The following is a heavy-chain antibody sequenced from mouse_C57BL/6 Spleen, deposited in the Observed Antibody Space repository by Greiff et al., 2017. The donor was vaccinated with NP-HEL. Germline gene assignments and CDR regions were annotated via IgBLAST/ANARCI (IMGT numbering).Heavy chain of an antibody. J-gene: IGHJ2*01. V-gene: IGHV1-64*01. Sequence: QVQLQQSGAELVKPGASVKLSCKASGYTFTNYWIHWVKQRPGQGLEWIGMIHPNSGSTNYNEKFKSKATLTVDKSSSTAYMQLSSLTSEDSAVYYCARSHYGSSFDYWGQGTTLTVSS. D-gene: IGHD1-1*01. CDR1: GYTFTNYW. CDR2: IHPNSGST. CDR3: ARSHYGSSFDY.